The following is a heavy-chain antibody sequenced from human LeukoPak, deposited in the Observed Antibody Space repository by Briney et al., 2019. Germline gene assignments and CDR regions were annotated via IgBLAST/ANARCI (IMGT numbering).Heavy chain of an antibody. D-gene: IGHD6-13*01. J-gene: IGHJ4*02. CDR3: AKDISTRWYSSTPLPGDY. Sequence: PGGSLRLSCGASGFIFSSYWMSWVRQAPGKGLEWVSGITGSGGNTYYADSVKGRFTISRDNSKNTLYLQMSSLRAEDTAIYYCAKDISTRWYSSTPLPGDYWGQGTLVTVSS. CDR2: ITGSGGNT. CDR1: GFIFSSYW. V-gene: IGHV3-23*01.